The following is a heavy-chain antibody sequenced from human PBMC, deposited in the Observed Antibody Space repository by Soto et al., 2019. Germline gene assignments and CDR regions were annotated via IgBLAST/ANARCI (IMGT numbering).Heavy chain of an antibody. CDR3: ARTLSVDIVATAVFDY. V-gene: IGHV4-39*01. Sequence: QLQLQESGPGLVKPSETLSLTCTVSGGSISSSSYYWGWIRQPPGKGLEWIGSIYYSGSNYYNPSLKSRVTIPVDTSKNQFSLKLSSVTAADTAVYYCARTLSVDIVATAVFDYWGQGTLVTVSS. J-gene: IGHJ4*02. CDR1: GGSISSSSYY. CDR2: IYYSGSN. D-gene: IGHD5-12*01.